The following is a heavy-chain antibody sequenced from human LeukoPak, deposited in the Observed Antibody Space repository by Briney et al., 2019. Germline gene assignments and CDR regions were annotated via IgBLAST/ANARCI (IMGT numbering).Heavy chain of an antibody. CDR2: ITKSGDST. D-gene: IGHD3-9*01. CDR1: GFTFSAFG. CDR3: TKDYCGKFCSAV. J-gene: IGHJ6*02. Sequence: GGSLRLSCAASGFTFSAFGMNWVRQAPGKGLEWVSTITKSGDSTYYVDSVKGRFTISRDNSKNTLYLQKNSLRAEDTAKYYCTKDYCGKFCSAVWGQGTTVTVSS. V-gene: IGHV3-23*01.